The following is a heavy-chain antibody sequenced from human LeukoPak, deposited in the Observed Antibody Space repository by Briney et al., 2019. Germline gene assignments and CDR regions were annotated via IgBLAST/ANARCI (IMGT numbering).Heavy chain of an antibody. CDR3: ARLVGYYYEPFDY. CDR2: ISGHNGKT. D-gene: IGHD3-22*01. Sequence: ASVKVSCKATSRISWVRQAPGQGLEWMGWISGHNGKTKYAQKFQGRVTMTTDTSTSTAYMELRSLRSDDTAVYYCARLVGYYYEPFDYWGQGTLVTVPS. V-gene: IGHV1-18*01. CDR1: TSR. J-gene: IGHJ4*02.